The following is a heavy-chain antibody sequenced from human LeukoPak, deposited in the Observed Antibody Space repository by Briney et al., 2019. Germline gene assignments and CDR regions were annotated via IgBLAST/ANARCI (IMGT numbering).Heavy chain of an antibody. J-gene: IGHJ3*02. Sequence: GESLKISCKHSEYSFPNYCIGWVRQMPGKGLEWMGIIYPDDSDTRYSPSFQGQVTISADKSISTAYLQWSSLKASDTAMYYCASCLEWLNDAFDIWGQGTMVTVSS. V-gene: IGHV5-51*01. CDR2: IYPDDSDT. D-gene: IGHD3-3*01. CDR3: ASCLEWLNDAFDI. CDR1: EYSFPNYC.